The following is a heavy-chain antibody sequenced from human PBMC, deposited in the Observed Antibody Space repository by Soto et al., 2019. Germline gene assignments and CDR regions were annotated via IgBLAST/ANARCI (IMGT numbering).Heavy chain of an antibody. J-gene: IGHJ3*01. CDR1: GFPFWTYS. D-gene: IGHD3-22*01. CDR3: ATPRLYDNNEYHRDGFDV. V-gene: IGHV3-23*01. CDR2: ISGSGTAT. Sequence: EVKLLESGGGLVQPGGSMRLSCEASGFPFWTYSMSWVRQAPRKGLEWVSGISGSGTATYYTDSVKGRFTVSRANSKDTLFLQMNTLRVEDTAVYYCATPRLYDNNEYHRDGFDVWGAGTAVTVSS.